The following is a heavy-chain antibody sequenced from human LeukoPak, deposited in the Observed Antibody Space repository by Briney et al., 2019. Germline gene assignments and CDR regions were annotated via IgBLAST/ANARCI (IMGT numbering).Heavy chain of an antibody. CDR1: GFTFSSYG. V-gene: IGHV3-33*01. Sequence: GGSLRLSCAGSGFTFSSYGMHWVRQAPGKGLEWVAVIWYDGSNKYYADSVKGRFTISRDNSKNTLYLQMNSLRAEDTAVYYCARDQGTPRFDYWGQGTLDTVSS. J-gene: IGHJ4*02. CDR2: IWYDGSNK. CDR3: ARDQGTPRFDY.